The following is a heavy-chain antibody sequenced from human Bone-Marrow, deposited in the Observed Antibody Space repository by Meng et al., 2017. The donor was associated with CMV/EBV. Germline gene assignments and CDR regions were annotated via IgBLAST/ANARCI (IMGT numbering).Heavy chain of an antibody. Sequence: SETLSLTCAVYGGSFSGYYWSWIRQPPGKGLEWIGEINHSGSTNYNPSLKSRVTISVDTSKNQFSLKLSSVTAAATAVYYGARGARGGTGAFSDYWGQGTLVTVSS. D-gene: IGHD1-1*01. CDR2: INHSGST. CDR1: GGSFSGYY. CDR3: ARGARGGTGAFSDY. J-gene: IGHJ4*02. V-gene: IGHV4-34*01.